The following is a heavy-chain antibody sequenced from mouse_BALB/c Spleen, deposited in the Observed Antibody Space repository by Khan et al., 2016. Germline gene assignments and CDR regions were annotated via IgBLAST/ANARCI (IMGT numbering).Heavy chain of an antibody. Sequence: IQLVQSGAELVKPGASVKLSCTASGFNIKDTYMHWVKQRPEQGLEWIGRIDPANGNTKYDPKFQGKATITADTSSNTAYLQLSSLTSEDTAVYYCARSGWYFDVWGAGTTVTVSS. CDR3: ARSGWYFDV. CDR2: IDPANGNT. CDR1: GFNIKDTY. D-gene: IGHD3-1*01. V-gene: IGHV14-3*02. J-gene: IGHJ1*01.